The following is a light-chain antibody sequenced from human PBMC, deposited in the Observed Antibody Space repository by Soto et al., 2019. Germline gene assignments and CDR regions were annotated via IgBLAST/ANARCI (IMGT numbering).Light chain of an antibody. CDR1: SSDVGSYNY. Sequence: QSALTQPASVSGSPGQSITISCTGTSSDVGSYNYVSWYQHHPGKAPKLMIYDVNNRPSGVSNRFSGSKSGNAASLTISGLHTEDEADYYCSSLTSISTLYVFGTGTKVTVL. V-gene: IGLV2-14*03. CDR3: SSLTSISTLYV. J-gene: IGLJ1*01. CDR2: DVN.